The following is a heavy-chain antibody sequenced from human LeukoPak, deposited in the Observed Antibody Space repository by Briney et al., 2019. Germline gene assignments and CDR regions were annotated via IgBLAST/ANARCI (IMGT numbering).Heavy chain of an antibody. Sequence: GGSLRLSCAASGFTFSSYGVHWVRQAPGKGLEWVAVISYDGSNKYYADSVKGRFTISRDNSKNTLYLQMNSLRAEDTAVYYCAKDRPPVPLDYWGQGTLVTVSS. CDR2: ISYDGSNK. CDR3: AKDRPPVPLDY. J-gene: IGHJ4*02. D-gene: IGHD6-6*01. V-gene: IGHV3-30*18. CDR1: GFTFSSYG.